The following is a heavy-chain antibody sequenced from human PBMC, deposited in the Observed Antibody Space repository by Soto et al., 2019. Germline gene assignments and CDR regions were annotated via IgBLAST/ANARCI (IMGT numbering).Heavy chain of an antibody. CDR1: GGSISSYY. D-gene: IGHD3-3*01. CDR2: IYYSGST. V-gene: IGHV4-59*01. Sequence: SETLSLTCTVSGGSISSYYWSWIRQPPGKGLEWIGYIYYSGSTNYNPSLKSRVTISVDTSTSTAYMELRSLRSDDTAVYYCARVIFGVDYFDYWGQGTLVTVSS. J-gene: IGHJ4*02. CDR3: ARVIFGVDYFDY.